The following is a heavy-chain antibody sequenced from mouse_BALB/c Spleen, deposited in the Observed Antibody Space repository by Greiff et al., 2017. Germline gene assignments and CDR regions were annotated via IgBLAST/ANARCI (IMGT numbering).Heavy chain of an antibody. CDR1: GFTFTDYY. CDR3: ARDGADWFAY. V-gene: IGHV7-3*02. J-gene: IGHJ3*01. CDR2: IRNKANGYTT. Sequence: EVMLVESGGGLVQPGGSLRLSCATSGFTFTDYYMSWVRQPPGKALEWLGFIRNKANGYTTEYSASVKGRFTISRDNSQSILYLQMNTLRAEDSATYYCARDGADWFAYWGQGTLVTVSA.